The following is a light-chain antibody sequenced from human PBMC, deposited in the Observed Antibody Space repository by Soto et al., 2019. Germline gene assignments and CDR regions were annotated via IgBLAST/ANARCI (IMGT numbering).Light chain of an antibody. V-gene: IGKV1-5*01. Sequence: EIEMTQSPSTLSVSVGDRVTITCRASQSINRWLAWYQQKRGKAPKLLIYDASSLTSGLPSRFSGSGSGTVFTITSSSLHHDYFITYCYQYNNCLLNSVGQGNLL. CDR2: DAS. CDR3: QYNNCLLNS. J-gene: IGKJ2*01. CDR1: QSINRW.